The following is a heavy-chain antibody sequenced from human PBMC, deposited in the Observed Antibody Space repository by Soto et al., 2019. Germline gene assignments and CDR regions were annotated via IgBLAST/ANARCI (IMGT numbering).Heavy chain of an antibody. J-gene: IGHJ4*02. CDR2: IYSKAGTI. D-gene: IGHD2-21*02. Sequence: QVQLVQSGAEVQKPGASVKVSCKTSGYIFNNFGITWVRQAPGLGLEWLGWIYSKAGTINFAQKFXXRVTMTTDTSTSTAYRELRSLTFDDSAVYFCARDIDCDIDYWGQGTLVTVS. V-gene: IGHV1-18*01. CDR3: ARDIDCDIDY. CDR1: GYIFNNFG.